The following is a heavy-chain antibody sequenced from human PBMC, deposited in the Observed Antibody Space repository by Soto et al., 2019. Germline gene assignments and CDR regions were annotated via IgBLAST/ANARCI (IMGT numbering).Heavy chain of an antibody. V-gene: IGHV3-33*01. CDR2: IWFDGSKK. CDR3: AREEGVVARAFDY. Sequence: QVQLVESGGGVVQPGRSLRLSCTTSGFTFSSYGMHWVRQAPGKGLEWMAIIWFDGSKKYYADSVKGRFTISRDNSKKALYLDMNSLRVEETAVYYCAREEGVVARAFDYWGQGTLVTVSS. J-gene: IGHJ4*02. CDR1: GFTFSSYG. D-gene: IGHD2-15*01.